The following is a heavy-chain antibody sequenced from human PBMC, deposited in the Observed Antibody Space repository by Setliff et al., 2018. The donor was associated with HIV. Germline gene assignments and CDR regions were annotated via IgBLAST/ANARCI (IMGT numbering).Heavy chain of an antibody. Sequence: SVKVSCKASGGTFNINAVTWVRQAPGQGLEWVGAIIPLFGTANYAQKFQGRVTITADDSTSTVYMEVRSLRSADTAVYYCSKVSEHRTSSGSFYYYMDVW. V-gene: IGHV1-69*13. J-gene: IGHJ6*03. CDR2: IIPLFGTA. CDR1: GGTFNINA. CDR3: SKVSEHRTSSGSFYYYMDV. D-gene: IGHD6-6*01.